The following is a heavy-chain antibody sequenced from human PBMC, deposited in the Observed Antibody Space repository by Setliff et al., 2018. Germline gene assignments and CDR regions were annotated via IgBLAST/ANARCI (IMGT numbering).Heavy chain of an antibody. CDR1: GGSFSGYY. V-gene: IGHV4-34*01. CDR2: INHSGST. Sequence: SETLSLTCAVYGGSFSGYYWSWIRQPPGKGLEWIGEINHSGSTNYNPSLKSRVTISVDTSKNQFSLKPSSVTAADTAVYYCARGGYYYIRSYFDYWGQGTLVTVSS. J-gene: IGHJ4*02. D-gene: IGHD3-22*01. CDR3: ARGGYYYIRSYFDY.